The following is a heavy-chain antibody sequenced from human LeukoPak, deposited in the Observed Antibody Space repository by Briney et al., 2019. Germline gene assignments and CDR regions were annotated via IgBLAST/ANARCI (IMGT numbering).Heavy chain of an antibody. CDR3: ASALYYFYMDV. J-gene: IGHJ6*03. Sequence: SETLSLTCTVSGGSVSSGGYYWSWVRQHPGKGLEWIGYIYYSGSTYYNPSLKSRVTISLDTSKNHFSLTLSSVTAADTAVYYCASALYYFYMDVWGKGPRSPSP. CDR2: IYYSGST. CDR1: GGSVSSGGYY. V-gene: IGHV4-31*03.